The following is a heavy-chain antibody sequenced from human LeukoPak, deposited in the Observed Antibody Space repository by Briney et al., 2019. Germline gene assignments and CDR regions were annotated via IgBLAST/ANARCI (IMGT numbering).Heavy chain of an antibody. V-gene: IGHV3-23*01. CDR1: GFNFGNYG. D-gene: IGHD3-16*01. Sequence: GGSLRLSCAASGFNFGNYGMNWVRQAPGKGLEWVSGIRASGRTTDYADSVKGRFTISRDTSKNTLHLQMNSLRAEDTAVYYCAKDLDGRGLYGGIDFWGQGTLVTVS. CDR2: IRASGRTT. CDR3: AKDLDGRGLYGGIDF. J-gene: IGHJ4*02.